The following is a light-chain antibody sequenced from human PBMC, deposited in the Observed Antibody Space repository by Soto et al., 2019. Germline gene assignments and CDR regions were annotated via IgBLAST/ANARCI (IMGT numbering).Light chain of an antibody. J-gene: IGKJ1*01. V-gene: IGKV3D-15*01. Sequence: EIVLTQSPATLSVSPGGRATLSCRASQSVTSNLAWYQQKPGQAPRLLIFGASTRATGIPDRFSGSGSGTDFTLTISRLEPEDFAVYYCQHYYTSYTTFGQGTKVDIK. CDR1: QSVTSN. CDR2: GAS. CDR3: QHYYTSYTT.